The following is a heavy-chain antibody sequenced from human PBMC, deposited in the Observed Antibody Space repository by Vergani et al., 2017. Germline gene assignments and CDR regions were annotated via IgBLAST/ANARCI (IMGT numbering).Heavy chain of an antibody. CDR3: ARNGYSRSWNYFDY. J-gene: IGHJ4*02. Sequence: VQLLESGGGLVQPGGSLRLSCAASGFTFSSYAMSWIRQPPGKGLEWIGYIYYSGSTNYNPSLKSRVTLSVDTSKNQFSLKVSSVTAADTAVYYCARNGYSRSWNYFDYWGQGTLVTVSS. D-gene: IGHD6-13*01. CDR1: GFTFSSYA. CDR2: IYYSGST. V-gene: IGHV4-59*08.